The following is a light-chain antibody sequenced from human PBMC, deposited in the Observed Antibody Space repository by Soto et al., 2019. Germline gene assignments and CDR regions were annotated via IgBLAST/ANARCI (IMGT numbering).Light chain of an antibody. J-gene: IGKJ4*01. Sequence: TQSPATLSVSPGDRATLSCRASQSINSNLAWYQQQPGQAPRLLIYAASTRATAVPDRFSGSGSGTDFTLTISRLEPEDFAVYYCQQYGSSPPDFGGGTKVDIK. CDR2: AAS. V-gene: IGKV3-20*01. CDR1: QSINSN. CDR3: QQYGSSPPD.